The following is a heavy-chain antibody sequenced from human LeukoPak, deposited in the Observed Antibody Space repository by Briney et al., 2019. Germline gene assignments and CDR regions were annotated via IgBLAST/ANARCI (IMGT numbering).Heavy chain of an antibody. Sequence: GGSLRLSCAASGFTFSSYEMNWVRQAPGKGLEWVSCISSSGSTIYYADSVKGRFTISRDNAKNSLYLQMNSLRAEDTAVYYCARETIAVADPGCFGYWGQGTLVTVSS. CDR2: ISSSGSTI. CDR1: GFTFSSYE. J-gene: IGHJ4*02. CDR3: ARETIAVADPGCFGY. D-gene: IGHD6-19*01. V-gene: IGHV3-48*03.